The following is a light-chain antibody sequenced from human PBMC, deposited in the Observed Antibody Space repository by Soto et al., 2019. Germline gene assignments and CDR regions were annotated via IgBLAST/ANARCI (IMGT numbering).Light chain of an antibody. J-gene: IGKJ4*01. V-gene: IGKV3D-15*01. CDR3: QQYSVWPLT. Sequence: EIGLTQSPATLSVSPGERASLSCRASQSVSNNLAWYQQKPGQPPRRLIFGASTRATGIPARFSGSGSAAEFTLTISTLHAEDFAVYACQQYSVWPLTFGGGTKVESK. CDR1: QSVSNN. CDR2: GAS.